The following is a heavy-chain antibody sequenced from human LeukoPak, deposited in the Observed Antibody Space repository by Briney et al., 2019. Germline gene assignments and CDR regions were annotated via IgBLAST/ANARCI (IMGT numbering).Heavy chain of an antibody. CDR3: ARRTNWIAAAGRYYFDY. CDR1: GFTFSSYA. V-gene: IGHV3-23*01. CDR2: ISGSGGST. D-gene: IGHD6-13*01. Sequence: LPGGSLRLSCAASGFTFSSYAMSWVPQAPGKGLEWVSAISGSGGSTYYADSVKGRFTISRDNSKNTLYLQMNSLRAEDTAVYYCARRTNWIAAAGRYYFDYWGQGTLVTVSS. J-gene: IGHJ4*02.